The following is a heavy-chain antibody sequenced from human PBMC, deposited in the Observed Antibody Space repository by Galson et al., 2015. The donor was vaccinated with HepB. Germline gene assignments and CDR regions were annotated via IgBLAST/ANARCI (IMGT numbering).Heavy chain of an antibody. D-gene: IGHD3-10*01. J-gene: IGHJ6*02. CDR2: IYHSGST. V-gene: IGHV4-61*01. Sequence: LSLTCTVSGGSVSSGSYYWSWIRQPPGKGLEWIGYIYHSGSTNYNPSLKSRVTISVDTSKNQFSLKLSSVTAADTAVYYCAAGEYYYGSGSYSAPSSYYGMDVWGQGTTVTVSS. CDR1: GGSVSSGSYY. CDR3: AAGEYYYGSGSYSAPSSYYGMDV.